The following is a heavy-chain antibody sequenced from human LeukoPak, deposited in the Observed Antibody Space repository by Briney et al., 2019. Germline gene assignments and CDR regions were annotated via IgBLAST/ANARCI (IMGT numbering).Heavy chain of an antibody. CDR3: ARQGGYDNFDY. Sequence: SETLSLTCTVSGGSISSSSYYWGWIRQPPGKGLEWIVSIYYSGSTYYNPSLKSRVTISVDTSKNQFSLKLSSVTAADTAVYYCARQGGYDNFDYWGQGTLVTVSS. J-gene: IGHJ4*02. D-gene: IGHD3-22*01. CDR1: GGSISSSSYY. V-gene: IGHV4-39*01. CDR2: IYYSGST.